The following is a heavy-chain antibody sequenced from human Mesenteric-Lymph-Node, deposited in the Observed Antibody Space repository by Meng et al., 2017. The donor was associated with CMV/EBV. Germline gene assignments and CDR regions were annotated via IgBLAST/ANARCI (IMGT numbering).Heavy chain of an antibody. CDR3: ARDSGTYFREPYYFDY. Sequence: ASVKVSCKASGYTFTSYGISWVRQAPGQGLEWMGWISAYNGNTNYAQMLQGRVTMTTDTSTSTAYLDLRSLTSDDTAVYYCARDSGTYFREPYYFDYWGQGTLVTVSS. J-gene: IGHJ4*02. CDR2: ISAYNGNT. D-gene: IGHD1-26*01. CDR1: GYTFTSYG. V-gene: IGHV1-18*01.